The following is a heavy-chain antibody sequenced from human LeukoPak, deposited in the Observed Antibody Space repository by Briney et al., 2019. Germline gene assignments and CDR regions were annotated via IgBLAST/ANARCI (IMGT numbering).Heavy chain of an antibody. Sequence: SETLSLTCAVSGGSFSGYYWSWIRQPPGKGLEWIGEINHSGSTNYNPSLKSRVTISVDPSKKQFSLKLSSVTAADTAVYYCARGDPRDSYSYWGQGTLVTVSS. J-gene: IGHJ4*02. CDR2: INHSGST. D-gene: IGHD2-21*01. V-gene: IGHV4-34*01. CDR1: GGSFSGYY. CDR3: ARGDPRDSYSY.